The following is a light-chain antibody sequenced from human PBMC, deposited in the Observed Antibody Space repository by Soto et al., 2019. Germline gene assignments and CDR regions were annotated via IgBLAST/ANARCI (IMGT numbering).Light chain of an antibody. CDR3: QQYDNSPIT. Sequence: EIVLTQSPGTLSLSPGERTTLSCRASQSVNRSYLAWYQQKPGQAPRLLIYGASSRATGIPNRFSGSGSGTDFTLTISGLDPEDFAVYYCQQYDNSPITCGQGTRLEIK. CDR2: GAS. CDR1: QSVNRSY. V-gene: IGKV3-20*01. J-gene: IGKJ5*01.